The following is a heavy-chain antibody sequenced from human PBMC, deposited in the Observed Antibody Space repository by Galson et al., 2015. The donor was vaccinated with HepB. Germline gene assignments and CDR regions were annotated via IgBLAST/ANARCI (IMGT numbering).Heavy chain of an antibody. CDR1: GFTFSSYA. CDR3: ARVIKRYDDYGEIGY. CDR2: ISYDGSNK. V-gene: IGHV3-30*04. J-gene: IGHJ4*02. D-gene: IGHD4-17*01. Sequence: SLRLSCAASGFTFSSYAMHWVRQAPGKGLEWVAVISYDGSNKYYADSVKGRFTISRDNSKNTLYLQMNSLRAEDTAVYYCARVIKRYDDYGEIGYWGQGTLVTVSS.